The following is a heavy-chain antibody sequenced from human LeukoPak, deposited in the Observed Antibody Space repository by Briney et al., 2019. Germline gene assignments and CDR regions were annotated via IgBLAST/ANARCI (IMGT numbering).Heavy chain of an antibody. J-gene: IGHJ6*03. D-gene: IGHD1-14*01. CDR3: AKSKPTYYYYMDV. CDR2: INPNSGGT. CDR1: GYIFINHG. V-gene: IGHV1-2*02. Sequence: ASVKVSCKASGYIFINHGIAWVRQAPGQGLEWMGWINPNSGGTNYAQKFQGRVTMTRDTSISTAYMELSRLRSDDTAVYYCAKSKPTYYYYMDVWGKGTTVTVSS.